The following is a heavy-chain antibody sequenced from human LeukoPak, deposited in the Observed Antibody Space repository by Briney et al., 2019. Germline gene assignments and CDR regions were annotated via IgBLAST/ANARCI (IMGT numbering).Heavy chain of an antibody. V-gene: IGHV1-2*02. Sequence: ASVKVSSKASGYTFTGYYMHCVRQAPEQGREWMGWINPNRGGTNYAQKFQGRVTMTRDTSISTAYMELSRLRSDDTAVYYCARTQECGGDCYIDYYDSYTLDYWGQGTLVTVSS. CDR2: INPNRGGT. CDR3: ARTQECGGDCYIDYYDSYTLDY. J-gene: IGHJ4*02. CDR1: GYTFTGYY. D-gene: IGHD2-21*01.